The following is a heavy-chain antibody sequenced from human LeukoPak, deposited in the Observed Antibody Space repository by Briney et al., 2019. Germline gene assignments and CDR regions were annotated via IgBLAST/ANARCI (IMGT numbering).Heavy chain of an antibody. CDR1: GFTFSSYE. Sequence: PGGSLRLSCAASGFTFSSYEMNWVRQAPGKGLELVSYISSSGSTIYYAGSVKGRFTISRDNAKNSLYLQMNSLRAEDTAVYYCARDEGTDYFDYWGQGTLVTVSS. CDR3: ARDEGTDYFDY. V-gene: IGHV3-48*03. CDR2: ISSSGSTI. J-gene: IGHJ4*02.